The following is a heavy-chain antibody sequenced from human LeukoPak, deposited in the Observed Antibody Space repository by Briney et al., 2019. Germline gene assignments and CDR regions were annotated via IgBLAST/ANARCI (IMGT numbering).Heavy chain of an antibody. CDR2: ISTSSRYI. CDR1: GFTLSNYD. J-gene: IGHJ5*02. V-gene: IGHV3-21*01. Sequence: GGSLRLSCAASGFTLSNYDMNWVRQAPGKGLDWVSSISTSSRYIYYKDSVRGRFTISRDGAKNSLYLEVNSLRAEDTAVYYCARADCSSSTCYLRRSWFDPWGQGTLVTVPS. CDR3: ARADCSSSTCYLRRSWFDP. D-gene: IGHD2-2*01.